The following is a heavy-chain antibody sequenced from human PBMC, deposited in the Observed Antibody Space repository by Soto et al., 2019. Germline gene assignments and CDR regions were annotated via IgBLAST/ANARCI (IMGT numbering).Heavy chain of an antibody. CDR2: ISSSSSTI. V-gene: IGHV3-48*02. CDR1: GFTFSSYS. Sequence: EVQLVESGGGLVQPGGSLRLSCAASGFTFSSYSMNWVRQAPGKGLEWVSYISSSSSTIYYADSVKGRITISRDNAKNSLYLQMNSLRDEDTAVYYCARLGNDYPYYYGMDVWGQGTTFTVSS. CDR3: ARLGNDYPYYYGMDV. D-gene: IGHD4-17*01. J-gene: IGHJ6*02.